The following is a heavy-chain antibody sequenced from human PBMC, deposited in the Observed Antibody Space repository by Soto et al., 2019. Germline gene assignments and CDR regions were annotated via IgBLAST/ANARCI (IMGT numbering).Heavy chain of an antibody. J-gene: IGHJ4*02. CDR1: GYTYTSYY. V-gene: IGHV1-46*03. CDR2: INPSGGST. Sequence: ASLKVSCNASGYTYTSYYMHWVLQAPGQGLEWMGIINPSGGSTSYAQKFQGRVTMTRDTSTSTVYMELSSLRSEDTAVYYCAREGGYCSSTACYVNYFDSLREGPPVTVPS. CDR3: AREGGYCSSTACYVNYFDS. D-gene: IGHD2-2*01.